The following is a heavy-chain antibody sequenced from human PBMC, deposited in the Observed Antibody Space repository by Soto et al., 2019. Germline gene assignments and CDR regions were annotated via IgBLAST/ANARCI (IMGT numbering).Heavy chain of an antibody. Sequence: ASVKVSCKASGYSFTDYHIHWVRQAPGQGLEWLGRINPKSGGTSTAQKFQGWVTMTTDTSSSTASMELTRLTSDDTAIYYCARGDSTDCSNGVCSFFYNHDMDVWGQGATVTVSS. D-gene: IGHD2-8*01. CDR3: ARGDSTDCSNGVCSFFYNHDMDV. J-gene: IGHJ6*02. CDR2: INPKSGGT. CDR1: GYSFTDYH. V-gene: IGHV1-2*04.